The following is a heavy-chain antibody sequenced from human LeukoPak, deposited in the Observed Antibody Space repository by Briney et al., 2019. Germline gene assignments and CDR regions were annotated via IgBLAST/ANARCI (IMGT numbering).Heavy chain of an antibody. J-gene: IGHJ5*02. V-gene: IGHV3-7*04. CDR1: GFTFSNYW. CDR3: ARDHGPPA. Sequence: GGSLILSCAASGFTFSNYWMSWVRQAPGEGLEWVANIKQDGNKKYYVDSVKGSFTICRDNAKNSLCLQMDSLRVEDTAVYYCARDHGPPAWGEGTLVTVSS. CDR2: IKQDGNKK.